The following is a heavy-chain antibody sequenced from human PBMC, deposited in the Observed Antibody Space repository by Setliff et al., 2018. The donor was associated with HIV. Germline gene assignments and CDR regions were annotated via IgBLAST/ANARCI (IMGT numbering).Heavy chain of an antibody. CDR2: ISGSSTNI. CDR1: GFTFNTYS. J-gene: IGHJ5*02. V-gene: IGHV3-48*01. Sequence: GGSLRLSCAASGFTFNTYSMNWVRQAPGKGLEWISYISGSSTNIQYADSVRGRFTISRDNAKNSMYLQMNSLRAEDTAVYYCARTASYGNSWYHWFDPWGQGTLVTVSS. CDR3: ARTASYGNSWYHWFDP. D-gene: IGHD6-13*01.